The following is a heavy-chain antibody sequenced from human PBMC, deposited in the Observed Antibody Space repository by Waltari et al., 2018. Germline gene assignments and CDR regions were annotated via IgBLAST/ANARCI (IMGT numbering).Heavy chain of an antibody. CDR2: IIPIFGTA. D-gene: IGHD1-26*01. J-gene: IGHJ6*02. V-gene: IGHV1-69*12. Sequence: QVQLVQSGAEVKKTGSSVKGSCKASGGTFRSYAISWVRQAPGQGLGGMGGIIPIFGTANDARKFQGRVTITADESTSTAYMELSSLRSDDTAVYYCARDLVVGVADVWGQGTTVTVSS. CDR1: GGTFRSYA. CDR3: ARDLVVGVADV.